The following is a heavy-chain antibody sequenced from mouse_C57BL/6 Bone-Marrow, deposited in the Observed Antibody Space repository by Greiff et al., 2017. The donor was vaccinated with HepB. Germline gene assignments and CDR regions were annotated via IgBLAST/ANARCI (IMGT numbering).Heavy chain of an antibody. CDR3: ARWVLFAMDY. Sequence: QVQLQQSGAELARPGASVKMSCKASGYTFTSYTMHWVKQRPGQGLEWIGYIDPSSGYTKYNQKFKDKATLTADKSSSTAYMQLSSLTSEDSAVYYCARWVLFAMDYWGQGTSVTVSS. CDR2: IDPSSGYT. D-gene: IGHD2-3*01. J-gene: IGHJ4*01. CDR1: GYTFTSYT. V-gene: IGHV1-4*01.